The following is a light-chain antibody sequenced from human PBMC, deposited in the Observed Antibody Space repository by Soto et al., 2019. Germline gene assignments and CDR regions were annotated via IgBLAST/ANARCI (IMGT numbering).Light chain of an antibody. Sequence: QSALTQPASVSGSPGQSITIACTGTNRDVGSYNLVSWYQQRPGEAPKLIISEVRNRPSGISYRFTGSKSGNTASLTISGLQAEDEADYYCQSYDYNLSGVLFGGGTKLTVL. V-gene: IGLV2-14*01. J-gene: IGLJ2*01. CDR1: NRDVGSYNL. CDR3: QSYDYNLSGVL. CDR2: EVR.